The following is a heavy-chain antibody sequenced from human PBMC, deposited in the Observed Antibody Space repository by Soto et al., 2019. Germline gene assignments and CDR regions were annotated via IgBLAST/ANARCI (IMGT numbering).Heavy chain of an antibody. CDR2: INPNSGGT. D-gene: IGHD3-16*01. J-gene: IGHJ6*02. Sequence: ASEKVSCKASGYTFTGYYMHWVRQAPGQGLEWMGWINPNSGGTNYAQKFQGWVTMTRDTSISTAYMELRSLRSNDTAIYYCAMVDVYVTPSPQDVWGQGTTVTVSS. V-gene: IGHV1-2*04. CDR1: GYTFTGYY. CDR3: AMVDVYVTPSPQDV.